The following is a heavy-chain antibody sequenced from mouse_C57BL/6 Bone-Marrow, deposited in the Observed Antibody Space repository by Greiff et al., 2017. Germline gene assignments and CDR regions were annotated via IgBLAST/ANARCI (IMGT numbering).Heavy chain of an antibody. CDR3: ARQTAQATRAMDY. CDR2: VYPYNGGT. Sequence: VQLQQSGPVLVKPGPSVKISCKASGFTFTDYYMHWVKQSHGKSLEWIGLVYPYNGGTSYNQKFTGKATLTVDTSSSTAYMELNSLTSEDSAVYYCARQTAQATRAMDYWGQGTSVTVSS. V-gene: IGHV1-36*01. D-gene: IGHD3-2*02. CDR1: GFTFTDYY. J-gene: IGHJ4*01.